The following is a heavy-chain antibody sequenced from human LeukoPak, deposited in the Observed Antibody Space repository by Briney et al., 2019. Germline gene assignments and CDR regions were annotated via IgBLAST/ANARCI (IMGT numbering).Heavy chain of an antibody. D-gene: IGHD6-13*01. V-gene: IGHV4-59*01. CDR1: GGSISSYY. J-gene: IGHJ4*02. CDR2: IYYSGST. Sequence: PSETLSLTCTVSGGSISSYYWSWIRQPPGKGLDWIGYIYYSGSTNYNPSLKSRVTISLDTSMNQFSLKLSSVTAADTAVYYCARGRFPGIAAAGLFDYWGQGTLVTVSS. CDR3: ARGRFPGIAAAGLFDY.